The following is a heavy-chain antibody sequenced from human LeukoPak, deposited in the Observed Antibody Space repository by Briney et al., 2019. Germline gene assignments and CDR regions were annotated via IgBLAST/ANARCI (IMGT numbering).Heavy chain of an antibody. D-gene: IGHD2-15*01. Sequence: PGGSLRLSCAASGFTFSNAWMSWVRQAPGKGLEWVGRIKSKTDGGTTDYAAPVKGRFTISRDDSKNTLYLQMNSLRAEDTAVYYCAKDFLWWEPDYFDYWGQGTLVTVSS. V-gene: IGHV3-15*01. CDR2: IKSKTDGGTT. J-gene: IGHJ4*02. CDR1: GFTFSNAW. CDR3: AKDFLWWEPDYFDY.